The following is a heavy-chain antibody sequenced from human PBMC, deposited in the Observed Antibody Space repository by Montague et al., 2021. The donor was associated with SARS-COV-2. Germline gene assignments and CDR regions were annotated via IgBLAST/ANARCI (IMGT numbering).Heavy chain of an antibody. D-gene: IGHD6-19*01. V-gene: IGHV3-48*03. J-gene: IGHJ3*02. Sequence: SLRLSCAASGFPFSSYEMNWVRQAPGKGLEWVSYISTSGRGIHYADSVKGRFTISRDNAKNSLYLEMISLRAEDTAVYYCARDNAGWPDAFDIWGQGTMVTVSS. CDR2: ISTSGRGI. CDR1: GFPFSSYE. CDR3: ARDNAGWPDAFDI.